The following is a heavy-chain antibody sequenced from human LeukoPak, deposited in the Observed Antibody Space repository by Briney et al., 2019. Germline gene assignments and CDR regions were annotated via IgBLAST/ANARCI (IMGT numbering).Heavy chain of an antibody. V-gene: IGHV3-23*01. CDR3: SKDEDYGSGPSDD. CDR2: ISGGGGST. CDR1: GFTFSDYG. D-gene: IGHD3-10*01. Sequence: GGSLRLSCAASGFTFSDYGMSWVRQAPGKGLEWVSYISGGGGSTYYADSVKGRFTISRDNSQKTLYLQMNSLRAEETALYYCSKDEDYGSGPSDDGGEGTLVTVSS. J-gene: IGHJ4*02.